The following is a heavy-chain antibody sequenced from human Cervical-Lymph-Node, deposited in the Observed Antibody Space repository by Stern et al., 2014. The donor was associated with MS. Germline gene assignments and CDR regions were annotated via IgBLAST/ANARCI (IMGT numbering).Heavy chain of an antibody. Sequence: VQLVESGGGVVQPGTSLRLSCAASGFTFSSYGMHWVRQAPGKGLEWVALAWYDGSTAYHTNSVNGRFTISRDNSKNTLSLQMNSLTAEDTAVYYCARGHIPYAYNYLFDYWGQGTLVTVAS. CDR2: AWYDGSTA. CDR3: ARGHIPYAYNYLFDY. J-gene: IGHJ4*02. CDR1: GFTFSSYG. V-gene: IGHV3-33*01. D-gene: IGHD5-24*01.